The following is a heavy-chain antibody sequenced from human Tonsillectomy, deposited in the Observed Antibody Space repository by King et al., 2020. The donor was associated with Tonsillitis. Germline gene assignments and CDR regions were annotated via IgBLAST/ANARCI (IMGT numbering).Heavy chain of an antibody. CDR1: GFSLDTTGMC. CDR3: ARQRPQWGMDV. J-gene: IGHJ6*02. D-gene: IGHD6-19*01. CDR2: IDWDGDE. Sequence: VTLKESGPVLVKPTQTLTLTCTFSGFSLDTTGMCVSWIRQPPGKALEWLALIDWDGDEYYSTSLKTRLTISKGPSKTQVVLTMTNIDPVDTATYYCARQRPQWGMDVWGPGTTVTVSS. V-gene: IGHV2-70*13.